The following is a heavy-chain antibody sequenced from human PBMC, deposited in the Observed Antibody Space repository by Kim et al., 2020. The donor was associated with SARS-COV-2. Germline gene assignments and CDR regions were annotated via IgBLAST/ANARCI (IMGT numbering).Heavy chain of an antibody. CDR1: GYSFTSYW. J-gene: IGHJ6*02. V-gene: IGHV5-51*01. CDR2: IYPGDSDT. Sequence: GESLKISCKGSGYSFTSYWIGWVRQMPGKGLEWMGTIYPGDSDTRYSPSFQGQVTISADKSISTAYLQWSSLKASDTAMYYCARHLAGFNYYYYGMDVWGQGTTVTVSS. CDR3: ARHLAGFNYYYYGMDV. D-gene: IGHD6-13*01.